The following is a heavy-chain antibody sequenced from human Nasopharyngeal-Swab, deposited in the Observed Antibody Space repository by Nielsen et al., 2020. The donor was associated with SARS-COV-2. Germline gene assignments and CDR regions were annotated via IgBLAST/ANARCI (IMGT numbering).Heavy chain of an antibody. V-gene: IGHV3-30-3*01. Sequence: GGSLRLSCAASGFTFSSYAMHWVRQAPGKGLEWAAVISYDGSNKYYADSVKGRFTISRDNSKNTLYLQMNSLRAEDTAVYYCARDFPGYSSGWLNQINYYFDYWGQGTLVTVSS. J-gene: IGHJ4*02. CDR3: ARDFPGYSSGWLNQINYYFDY. CDR1: GFTFSSYA. CDR2: ISYDGSNK. D-gene: IGHD6-19*01.